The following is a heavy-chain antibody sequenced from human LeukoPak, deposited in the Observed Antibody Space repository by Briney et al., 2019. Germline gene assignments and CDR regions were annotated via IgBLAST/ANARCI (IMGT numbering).Heavy chain of an antibody. Sequence: GGSLRLSCAASGFTFSTFAMIWVRQPPGKGLECVSSIFPSGGEIHYADSVKGRFTISRDNSKNTLYLQMNSLRAEDTALYYCARAGLYNWNYEGTAYFDYWGQGTLVTVSS. J-gene: IGHJ4*02. CDR3: ARAGLYNWNYEGTAYFDY. CDR1: GFTFSTFA. D-gene: IGHD1-7*01. V-gene: IGHV3-23*01. CDR2: IFPSGGEI.